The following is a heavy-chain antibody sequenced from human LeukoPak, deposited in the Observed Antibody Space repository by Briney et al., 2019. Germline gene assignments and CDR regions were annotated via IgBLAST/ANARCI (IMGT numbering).Heavy chain of an antibody. Sequence: GGSLRLSCTASGFTFSSYWVPWVRQAPGKGLVWVSRINSDGGSTSYADSVKGRFTISRDNAKNTLYLQMNSLRAEDTAVYYCARRIQGMAPYYFDYWGQGTLVTVSS. CDR3: ARRIQGMAPYYFDY. D-gene: IGHD5-24*01. CDR1: GFTFSSYW. J-gene: IGHJ4*02. CDR2: INSDGGST. V-gene: IGHV3-74*01.